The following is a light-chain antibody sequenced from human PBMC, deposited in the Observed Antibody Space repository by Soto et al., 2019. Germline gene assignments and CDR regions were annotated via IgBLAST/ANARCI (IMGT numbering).Light chain of an antibody. CDR1: QALDTR. J-gene: IGKJ1*01. V-gene: IGKV3-11*01. CDR3: HQRQSWPRT. CDR2: LTS. Sequence: IVLTQSPATLSAFPGDRVTLSCRASQALDTRLAWYQHKPGQAPRLLIYLTSNRAAGVPSRFSAWGSETDFTLTISDVQPEDFAVYYCHQRQSWPRTFGQGTKVDSK.